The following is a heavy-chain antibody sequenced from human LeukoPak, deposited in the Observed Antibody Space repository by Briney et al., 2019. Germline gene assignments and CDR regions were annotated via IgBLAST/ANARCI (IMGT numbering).Heavy chain of an antibody. J-gene: IGHJ4*02. Sequence: ASVKVSCKASGYTFTGHYVHGVRQAPGQGLEWMGWINGNTGDTNYAQRFQGRVTMIRETSISTMYMELSRLRSDDTAVYYCAREYSSSLFDYWGQGTLVTVSS. CDR2: INGNTGDT. D-gene: IGHD6-13*01. V-gene: IGHV1-2*02. CDR3: AREYSSSLFDY. CDR1: GYTFTGHY.